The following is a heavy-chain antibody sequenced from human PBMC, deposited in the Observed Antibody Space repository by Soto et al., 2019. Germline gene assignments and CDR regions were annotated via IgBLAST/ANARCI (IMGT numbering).Heavy chain of an antibody. CDR2: IYPGDSDT. V-gene: IGHV5-51*01. D-gene: IGHD2-15*01. Sequence: GESLKISCKGSGYSFTSYWIGWVRQMPGKGLEWMGIIYPGDSDTRYSPSFQGQVTISADKSISTAYLQWSSLKASDTAMYYCARQYCSGGSCYSGAFDIWGQGTMVTVSS. CDR1: GYSFTSYW. J-gene: IGHJ3*02. CDR3: ARQYCSGGSCYSGAFDI.